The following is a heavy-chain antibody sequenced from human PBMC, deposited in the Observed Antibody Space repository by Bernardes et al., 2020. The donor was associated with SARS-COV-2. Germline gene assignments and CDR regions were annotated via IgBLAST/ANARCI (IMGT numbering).Heavy chain of an antibody. D-gene: IGHD3-3*01. CDR3: ARDPISYDFWSGYYTSYYGMDV. V-gene: IGHV3-66*01. CDR1: GLTVSDNY. Sequence: GGSLRLSCAASGLTVSDNYMTWVRQAPGKGLEWVALMYSGGSTYYTDSVKGRFTISRDNSKNTLYLQMNSLRAEDTAVYYCARDPISYDFWSGYYTSYYGMDVWGQGTTVTVSS. J-gene: IGHJ6*02. CDR2: MYSGGST.